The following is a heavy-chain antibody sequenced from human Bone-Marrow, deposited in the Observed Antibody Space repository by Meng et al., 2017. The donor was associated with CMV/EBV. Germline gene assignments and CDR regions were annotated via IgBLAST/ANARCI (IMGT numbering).Heavy chain of an antibody. D-gene: IGHD6-19*01. J-gene: IGHJ4*02. Sequence: ASVKVSCKASGYTFSTYYMHWVRQAPGQGLEWMGIVDPSGDTTTYAQKFQGRVTMTRDTSTSTVYMELSSLRSEDTAMYFCARDLRVAGYFDYWGQGTLVTVPS. CDR2: VDPSGDTT. V-gene: IGHV1-46*01. CDR1: GYTFSTYY. CDR3: ARDLRVAGYFDY.